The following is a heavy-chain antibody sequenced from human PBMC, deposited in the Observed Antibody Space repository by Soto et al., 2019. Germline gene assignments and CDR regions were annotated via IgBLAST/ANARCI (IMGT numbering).Heavy chain of an antibody. D-gene: IGHD3-22*01. CDR3: ARAWGYDSSGYYGIDY. Sequence: ASVKVSCKASGYTFTGYYMHWVRQAPGQGLEWMGWINPNSGGTNYAQKFQGWVTMTRDTSISTAYMELSRLRSDDTAVYYCARAWGYDSSGYYGIDYWGQGTLVTVSS. V-gene: IGHV1-2*04. J-gene: IGHJ4*02. CDR1: GYTFTGYY. CDR2: INPNSGGT.